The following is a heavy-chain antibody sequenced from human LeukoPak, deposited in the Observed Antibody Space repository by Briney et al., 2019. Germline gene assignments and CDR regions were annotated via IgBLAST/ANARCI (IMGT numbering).Heavy chain of an antibody. J-gene: IGHJ4*02. V-gene: IGHV3-30*04. D-gene: IGHD3-3*01. Sequence: GGSLRLSCAASGFTFSSYAMHWVRQAPGKGLEWVAVISYDGSNKYYADSVKGRFTISRDNSKNTLYLQMNSLRAEDTAVYYCARDVKYDFWSGYQGYYFDYWGQGTLVTVSS. CDR2: ISYDGSNK. CDR3: ARDVKYDFWSGYQGYYFDY. CDR1: GFTFSSYA.